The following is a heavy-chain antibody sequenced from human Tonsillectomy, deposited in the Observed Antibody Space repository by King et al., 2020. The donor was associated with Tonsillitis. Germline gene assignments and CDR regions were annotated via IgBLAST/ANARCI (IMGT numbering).Heavy chain of an antibody. CDR2: IDVSGCST. Sequence: VQLVESGTEVEKPGASVRVSCKASGYTFTTSYMHRVRQASGQGLEWMGMIDVSGCSTTYPQKFQGRDTLTRDTAASTVYMELSSLRSEDTAVYYCTRGDLYSSSFDYWGQGTLVTVSS. J-gene: IGHJ4*02. V-gene: IGHV1-46*03. D-gene: IGHD6-6*01. CDR3: TRGDLYSSSFDY. CDR1: GYTFTTSY.